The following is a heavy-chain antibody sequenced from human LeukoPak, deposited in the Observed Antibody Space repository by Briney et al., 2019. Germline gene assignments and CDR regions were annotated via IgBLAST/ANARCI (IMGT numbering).Heavy chain of an antibody. J-gene: IGHJ4*02. CDR2: IYYSGST. Sequence: SETLSLTCTVSGGSGSSGSQYWSWIRQPPGKGLEWIGCIYYSGSTNYNPSLKSRVIISVDTSKNQFSLRLSSVTAANPAVYYCARGGTTYFDYWGQGTLVTVSS. D-gene: IGHD1-1*01. CDR3: ARGGTTYFDY. CDR1: GGSGSSGSQY. V-gene: IGHV4-61*01.